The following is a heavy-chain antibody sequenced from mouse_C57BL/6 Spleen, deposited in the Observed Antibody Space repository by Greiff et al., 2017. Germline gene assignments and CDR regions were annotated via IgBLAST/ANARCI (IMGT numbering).Heavy chain of an antibody. D-gene: IGHD2-2*01. Sequence: QVQLQQPGAELVRPGSSVKLSCKASGYTFTSYWMHWVKQRPIQGLEWIGNIDPSDSETHYNQKFKDKATLTVDKSSSTAYMQLSSLTSEDSAVYYCARTMVTTAPFDYWGQGTTRTGAS. CDR3: ARTMVTTAPFDY. J-gene: IGHJ2*01. V-gene: IGHV1-52*01. CDR2: IDPSDSET. CDR1: GYTFTSYW.